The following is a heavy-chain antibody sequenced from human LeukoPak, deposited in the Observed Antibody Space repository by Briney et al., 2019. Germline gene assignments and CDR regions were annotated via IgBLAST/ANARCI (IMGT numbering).Heavy chain of an antibody. J-gene: IGHJ4*02. CDR2: ISWNSGSI. D-gene: IGHD3-22*01. Sequence: GGSLRLSCAASGFTFDDYAMHWVRQAPGKGLEWVSGISWNSGSIGYADSVKGRFTISRDNAKNSLYLQMNSLRVEDTALYYCAKDTGYYYDSSGYWYWGQGTLVTVPS. CDR1: GFTFDDYA. CDR3: AKDTGYYYDSSGYWY. V-gene: IGHV3-9*01.